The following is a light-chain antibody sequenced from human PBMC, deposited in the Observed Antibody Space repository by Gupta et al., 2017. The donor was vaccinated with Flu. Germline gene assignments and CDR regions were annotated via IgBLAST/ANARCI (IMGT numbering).Light chain of an antibody. CDR2: RND. CDR1: TSNLGGHY. CDR3: ATWGDTVRV. Sequence: GQRVTISCSGNTSNLGGHYAYWYQQFPSAAPKLLIYRNDRRPSGVPDRFSGSKSGTSASLSISGLRSEDEARYFCATWGDTVRVFGGGIKLTVL. J-gene: IGLJ3*02. V-gene: IGLV1-47*01.